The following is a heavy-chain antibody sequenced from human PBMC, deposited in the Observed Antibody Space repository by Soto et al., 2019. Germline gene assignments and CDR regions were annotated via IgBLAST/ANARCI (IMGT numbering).Heavy chain of an antibody. CDR2: IGHLETT. Sequence: TLSLTCSVSGVTMSDGGYSWSWIRQGPEKGLEWLCYIGHLETTYYNPSVKSRLSLSIDRNRNKFSLSLSSMNAADKAVYYCERGGGYESFDFWGQGTQVTVSS. D-gene: IGHD2-15*01. V-gene: IGHV4-30-2*01. CDR3: ERGGGYESFDF. J-gene: IGHJ4*02. CDR1: GVTMSDGGYS.